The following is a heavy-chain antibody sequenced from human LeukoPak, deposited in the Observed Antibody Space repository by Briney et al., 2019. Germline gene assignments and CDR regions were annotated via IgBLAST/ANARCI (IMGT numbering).Heavy chain of an antibody. CDR3: ARGGLMVYAVRVQNDVFDI. D-gene: IGHD2-8*01. CDR1: GGSFSGYY. V-gene: IGHV4-34*01. J-gene: IGHJ3*02. CDR2: INHSGST. Sequence: PSETLSLTCAVYGGSFSGYYWSWIRQPPGKGLEWIGEINHSGSTNYNPYLKSRVTISVDTSKNQFSLKLSSVTAADTAVYYCARGGLMVYAVRVQNDVFDIWGQGTMVTVSS.